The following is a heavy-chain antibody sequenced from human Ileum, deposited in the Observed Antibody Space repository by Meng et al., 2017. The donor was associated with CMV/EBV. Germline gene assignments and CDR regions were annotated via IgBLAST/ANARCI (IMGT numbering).Heavy chain of an antibody. J-gene: IGHJ4*02. V-gene: IGHV3-30*04. Sequence: GESLKISCAASGFTFSSHAMHWVRQAPGKGLEWVAVSSYDGNSQYYTDSVKGRFTISRDNSDNTLYLQMNSLRADDTAVYYCARDYRLGAAGNWGRGTLVTVSS. D-gene: IGHD6-25*01. CDR2: SSYDGNSQ. CDR1: GFTFSSHA. CDR3: ARDYRLGAAGN.